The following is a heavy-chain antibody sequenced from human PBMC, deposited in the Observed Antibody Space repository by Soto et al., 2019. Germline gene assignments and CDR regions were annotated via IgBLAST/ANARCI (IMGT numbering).Heavy chain of an antibody. V-gene: IGHV4-4*07. J-gene: IGHJ4*02. CDR2: VYTTGST. D-gene: IGHD3-3*02. Sequence: LSLSCTVTCGSINTYYCIWIRHSSVNGLEWIGRVYTTGSTNYNPSLKSRVTISVDTSRNQFSLSLRSVTAADTAVYYCSRDFNFIFDHFADMTWNLEQWGKGTLVSVS. CDR3: SRDFNFIFDHFADMTWNLEQ. CDR1: CGSINTYY.